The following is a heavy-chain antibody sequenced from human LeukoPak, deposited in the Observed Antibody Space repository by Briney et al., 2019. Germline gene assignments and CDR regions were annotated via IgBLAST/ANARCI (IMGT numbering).Heavy chain of an antibody. Sequence: GGFLRLSCAASGFTFSSYGMHWVRQAPGKGLEWVAVIWYDGSNKYYADSVKGRFTISRDNSKTTLYLQMNSLRAEDTAVYYCARDYSSSSFNAFDIWGQGTMVTVSS. CDR2: IWYDGSNK. CDR3: ARDYSSSSFNAFDI. J-gene: IGHJ3*02. V-gene: IGHV3-33*01. D-gene: IGHD6-6*01. CDR1: GFTFSSYG.